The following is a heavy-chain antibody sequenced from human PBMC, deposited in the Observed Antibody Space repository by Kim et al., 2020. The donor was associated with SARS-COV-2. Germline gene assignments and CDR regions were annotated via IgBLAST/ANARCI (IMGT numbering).Heavy chain of an antibody. V-gene: IGHV3-21*01. D-gene: IGHD6-13*01. CDR2: ISSSSSYI. J-gene: IGHJ6*02. Sequence: GGSLRLSCAASGFTFSSYSMNWVRQAPGKGLEWVSSISSSSSYIYYADSVKGRFTISRDNAKNSLYLQMNSLRAEDTAMYYCASVAAAGPTVYYYYGMDVWGQGTTVTVSS. CDR3: ASVAAAGPTVYYYYGMDV. CDR1: GFTFSSYS.